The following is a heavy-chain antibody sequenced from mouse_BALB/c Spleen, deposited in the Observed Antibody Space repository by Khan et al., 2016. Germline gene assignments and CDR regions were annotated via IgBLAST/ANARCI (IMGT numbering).Heavy chain of an antibody. CDR1: GFNIKDTY. V-gene: IGHV14-3*02. CDR3: AELGQDNYFDD. J-gene: IGHJ2*01. D-gene: IGHD4-1*01. Sequence: IQLVQSGAELVKPGASVKLSCTASGFNIKDTYMPWVKQRPEQGLEWIGRIAPANGNTKSDPKFQGKATITADTSTNTAYLQLSSLTAEDTAVYYCAELGQDNYFDDWGQGTTLTVSS. CDR2: IAPANGNT.